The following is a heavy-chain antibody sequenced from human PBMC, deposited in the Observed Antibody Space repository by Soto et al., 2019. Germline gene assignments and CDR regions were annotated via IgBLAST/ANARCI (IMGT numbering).Heavy chain of an antibody. CDR3: ARVFCSGGSCYHYYGMDD. V-gene: IGHV4-4*02. D-gene: IGHD2-15*01. CDR2: IYHSGST. J-gene: IGHJ6*02. CDR1: GGSIGSSNW. Sequence: QVQLQESGPGLVKPSGTLSLTCAVSGGSIGSSNWWSWVRQPPGKGLEWIGEIYHSGSTNYNPSLKSRVTISVDKSKNQFSLKLSSVTAADTAVYYCARVFCSGGSCYHYYGMDDWGQGTTVTVSS.